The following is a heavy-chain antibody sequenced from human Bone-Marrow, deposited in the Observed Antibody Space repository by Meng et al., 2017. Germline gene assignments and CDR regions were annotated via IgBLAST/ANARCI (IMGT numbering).Heavy chain of an antibody. CDR2: ISWNSGSI. Sequence: SLKISCAASGFTFDDYAMHWVRQAPGKGLEWVSGISWNSGSIGYADSVKGRFTISRDNAKNSLYLQTNSLRAEDTAVYYCTRDSRQVRTGYGNGYGGAFEMWGQGTLVTVSS. D-gene: IGHD5-18*01. J-gene: IGHJ4*03. V-gene: IGHV3-9*01. CDR1: GFTFDDYA. CDR3: TRDSRQVRTGYGNGYGGAFEM.